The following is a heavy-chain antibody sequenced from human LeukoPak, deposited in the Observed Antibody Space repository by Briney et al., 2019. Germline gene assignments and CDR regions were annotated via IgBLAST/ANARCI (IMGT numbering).Heavy chain of an antibody. CDR2: ISSSGSTL. CDR3: ARAVYIAAAGY. Sequence: GGSLRLSCAASGFTFSSYEMNWVRQAPGKGLEWVSYISSSGSTLYYADSVKGRFTISRDNAKNSLYLQMNSLRAEDTAVYYCARAVYIAAAGYWGQGTLVTASS. V-gene: IGHV3-48*03. J-gene: IGHJ4*02. D-gene: IGHD6-13*01. CDR1: GFTFSSYE.